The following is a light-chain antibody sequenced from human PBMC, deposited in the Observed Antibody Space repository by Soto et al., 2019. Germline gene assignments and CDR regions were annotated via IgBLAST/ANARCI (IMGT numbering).Light chain of an antibody. CDR2: SAA. Sequence: QMTQSPSSLSASVGDRVTITCRASQGIRNDLAWYQQKPGQAPKLLIYSAASLQSGVPSRFSGSGSATDFTLTISSLQPEDFATYYCLQNYIYPLTFGGGTKVDIK. CDR3: LQNYIYPLT. J-gene: IGKJ4*01. V-gene: IGKV1-6*01. CDR1: QGIRND.